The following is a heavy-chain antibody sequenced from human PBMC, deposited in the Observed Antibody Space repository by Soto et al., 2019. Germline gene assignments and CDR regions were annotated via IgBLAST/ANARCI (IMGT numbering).Heavy chain of an antibody. Sequence: PGGSLRLSCAASGFTFSSYEMNWVRQAPGKGLEWVSYISSSGSTIYYADSVKGRFTVSRDNSKNRLYLQMNSLRAEDTAVYYCARDQESNTPMPGYWGPGTLVTVSS. CDR2: ISSSGSTI. J-gene: IGHJ4*02. D-gene: IGHD2-2*01. V-gene: IGHV3-48*03. CDR3: ARDQESNTPMPGY. CDR1: GFTFSSYE.